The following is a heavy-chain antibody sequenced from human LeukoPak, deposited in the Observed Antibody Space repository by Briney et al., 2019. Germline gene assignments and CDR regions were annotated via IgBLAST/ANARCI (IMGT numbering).Heavy chain of an antibody. J-gene: IGHJ3*02. CDR3: ARRVGDADDAFDI. Sequence: GGSLRLSCAASGFTFSDYYMSWIRQAPGKGLEWVSYISSSGSTIYYADSVEGRFTISRDNAKNSLYLQMNSLRAEDTAVYYCARRVGDADDAFDIWGQGTMVTVSS. CDR1: GFTFSDYY. D-gene: IGHD2-15*01. V-gene: IGHV3-11*01. CDR2: ISSSGSTI.